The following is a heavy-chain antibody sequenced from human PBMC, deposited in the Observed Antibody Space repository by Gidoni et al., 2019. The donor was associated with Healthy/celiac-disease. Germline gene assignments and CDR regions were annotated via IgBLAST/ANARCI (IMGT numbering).Heavy chain of an antibody. CDR1: GFTFSSYD. Sequence: EVPLAEAGGGLVQPGGSLRLSCAASGFTFSSYDVHLLRQATGKGLEWVSAIGTAGDTYYPGSVKGRFTISRENAKNSLYLQMNSLRAGDTAVYYCARGDYGAFDIWGQGTMVTVSS. V-gene: IGHV3-13*01. J-gene: IGHJ3*02. D-gene: IGHD4-17*01. CDR3: ARGDYGAFDI. CDR2: IGTAGDT.